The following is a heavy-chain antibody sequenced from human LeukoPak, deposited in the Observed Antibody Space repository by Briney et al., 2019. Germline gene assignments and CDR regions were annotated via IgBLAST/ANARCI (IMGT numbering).Heavy chain of an antibody. CDR2: ISGSGGST. CDR1: GCTFSSYA. V-gene: IGHV3-23*01. D-gene: IGHD4-17*01. J-gene: IGHJ5*02. Sequence: GGSLRLSCAASGCTFSSYAMSWVRQAPGKGLEWVSAISGSGGSTYYADSVKGRFTISRDNSKNTLYLQMNSLRAEDTAVYYCAAGTVTTGRFDPWGQGTLVTVSS. CDR3: AAGTVTTGRFDP.